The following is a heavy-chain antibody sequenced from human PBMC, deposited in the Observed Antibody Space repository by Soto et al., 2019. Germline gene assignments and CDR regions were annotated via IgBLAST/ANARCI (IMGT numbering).Heavy chain of an antibody. CDR1: GYTFTSYD. CDR3: ARVYSTTPRIAANGY. CDR2: MNTNSGNT. D-gene: IGHD6-6*01. V-gene: IGHV1-8*01. J-gene: IGHJ4*02. Sequence: QVQLVQSGAEVKKPGASVKVSCKASGYTFTSYDINWLRQATGQGLECMGWMNTNSGNTGYAHKCKGRVIMTRNTSISTAYMELSSLISEDTAVYYWARVYSTTPRIAANGYCGQGTLVTVSS.